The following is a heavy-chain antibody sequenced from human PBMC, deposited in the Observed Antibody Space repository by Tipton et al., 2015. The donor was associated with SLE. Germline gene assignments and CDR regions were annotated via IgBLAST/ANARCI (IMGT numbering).Heavy chain of an antibody. CDR1: GGSISSSNW. CDR2: ISHSGST. J-gene: IGHJ4*02. V-gene: IGHV4-4*01. Sequence: TLSLTCAVSGGSISSSNWWSWVRQPPGKGLEWIGEISHSGSTNYNPSLKSRVTISVDSSKNQFSLKLSSVTAADTAVYFCARLAGRRFPFDSWGQGTLVTVSS. D-gene: IGHD6-6*01. CDR3: ARLAGRRFPFDS.